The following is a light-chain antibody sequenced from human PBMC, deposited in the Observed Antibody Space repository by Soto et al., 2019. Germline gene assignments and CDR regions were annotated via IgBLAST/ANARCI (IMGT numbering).Light chain of an antibody. CDR1: RSVSTN. J-gene: IGKJ4*01. Sequence: EIVMTQSPASLSLSPGERAALSCWASRSVSTNLAWYQQKPGQAPRLPIYGASTGATGIPARFSGSGSGTAFTLTISNLQSEDFAVYFCQQYNDWPLTFGGGTKVEIK. V-gene: IGKV3-15*01. CDR3: QQYNDWPLT. CDR2: GAS.